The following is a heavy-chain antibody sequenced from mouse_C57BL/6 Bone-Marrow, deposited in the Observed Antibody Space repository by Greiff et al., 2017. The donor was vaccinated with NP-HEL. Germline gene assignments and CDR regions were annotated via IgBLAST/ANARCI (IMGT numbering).Heavy chain of an antibody. D-gene: IGHD1-1*02. J-gene: IGHJ2*01. CDR1: GYTFTDYY. CDR2: INPYNGGT. V-gene: IGHV1-19*01. CDR3: ARLWSYFDY. Sequence: VQLQQSGPVLVKPGASVKMSCKASGYTFTDYYMNWVKQSHGKSLEWIGVINPYNGGTSYNQKFKGKATLTVDKSSSTAYMELNSLTSEDSAVYYCARLWSYFDYWGQGTTLTVS.